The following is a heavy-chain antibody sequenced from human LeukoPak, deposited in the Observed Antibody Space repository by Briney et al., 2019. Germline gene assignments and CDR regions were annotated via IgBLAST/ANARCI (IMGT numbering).Heavy chain of an antibody. J-gene: IGHJ3*02. CDR1: GGTFSSYA. D-gene: IGHD1-26*01. V-gene: IGHV1-69*13. Sequence: ASVKVSCKASGGTFSSYAISWVRQAPGQGLEWMGGIIPIFGTANYAQKFQGRVTITADESTSTAYMELSSLRSEDTAVYYCARYKKDSGSYYRTGSGAFDIWGQGTMVTVSS. CDR2: IIPIFGTA. CDR3: ARYKKDSGSYYRTGSGAFDI.